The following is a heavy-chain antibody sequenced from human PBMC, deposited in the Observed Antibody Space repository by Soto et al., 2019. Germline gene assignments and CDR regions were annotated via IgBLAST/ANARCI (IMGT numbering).Heavy chain of an antibody. CDR3: ARGDATKIVVTTYYALDV. Sequence: QVQLVQSGAEVKKPGSSVKVSCKASGGSLSNYGISWVRQAPGQGLEWMGGIIPVFGTANYAQKFQGRVTITAEEHTNIVYRDVPSLRSADTAVYYCARGDATKIVVTTYYALDVWGQGTTVTVSS. J-gene: IGHJ6*02. V-gene: IGHV1-69*12. CDR1: GGSLSNYG. CDR2: IIPVFGTA. D-gene: IGHD4-17*01.